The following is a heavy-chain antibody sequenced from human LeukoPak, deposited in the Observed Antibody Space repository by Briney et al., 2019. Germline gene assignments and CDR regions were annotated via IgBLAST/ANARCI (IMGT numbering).Heavy chain of an antibody. V-gene: IGHV1-18*01. CDR3: ARLDLDGGYSLYYYYYMDV. CDR2: ISTYNGNT. CDR1: GYTFISYG. J-gene: IGHJ6*03. Sequence: ASVKVSCKASGYTFISYGISWVRQAPGQGLEWMGWISTYNGNTNYAQKLQGRVTMTTDTSTSTAYMELRSLRSDDTAVYYCARLDLDGGYSLYYYYYMDVWGEGTTVTVSS. D-gene: IGHD4-23*01.